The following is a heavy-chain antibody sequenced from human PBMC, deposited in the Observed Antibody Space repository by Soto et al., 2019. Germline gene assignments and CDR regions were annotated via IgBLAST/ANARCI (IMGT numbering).Heavy chain of an antibody. J-gene: IGHJ4*02. Sequence: EVHLVESGGGFVQPGRSLILSCVASGFTFDDYAMHWVRQAPGKGLEWVAGFSWNSGNIGYADSVKGRFTISRHNAKNSLYLPMNSRRPDDTALYACAKDRVPWETTDGVEYFDQCGQGTLGTVSS. CDR1: GFTFDDYA. V-gene: IGHV3-9*01. CDR2: FSWNSGNI. D-gene: IGHD1-1*01. CDR3: AKDRVPWETTDGVEYFDQ.